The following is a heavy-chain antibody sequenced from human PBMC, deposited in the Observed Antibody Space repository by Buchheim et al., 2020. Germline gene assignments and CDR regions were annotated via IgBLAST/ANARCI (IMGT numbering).Heavy chain of an antibody. Sequence: QVQLVQSGAEVKKPGASVKVSCKASGYTFTGYYMHWVRQAPGQGLEWMGWINPNSGGTNYAQKFQGRVTMTRDPSISTAYMELSRLRSDDTAVYYCARGQGIAARPDSPYYYYGMDVWGQGTT. CDR3: ARGQGIAARPDSPYYYYGMDV. J-gene: IGHJ6*02. CDR1: GYTFTGYY. D-gene: IGHD6-6*01. CDR2: INPNSGGT. V-gene: IGHV1-2*02.